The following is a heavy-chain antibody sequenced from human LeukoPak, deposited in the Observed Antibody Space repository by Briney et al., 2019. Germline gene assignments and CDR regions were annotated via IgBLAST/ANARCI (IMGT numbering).Heavy chain of an antibody. CDR2: IYHSGST. J-gene: IGHJ5*02. D-gene: IGHD4-17*01. Sequence: KASQTLSLTCAVSGGSISSGGYSWSWIRQPPGKGLEWIGYIYHSGSTYYNPSLKSRVTISVDRSKNQFSLKLSSETAADTAVYYCATQVISNDYGDFWFDPWGQGTLVTVSS. V-gene: IGHV4-30-2*01. CDR1: GGSISSGGYS. CDR3: ATQVISNDYGDFWFDP.